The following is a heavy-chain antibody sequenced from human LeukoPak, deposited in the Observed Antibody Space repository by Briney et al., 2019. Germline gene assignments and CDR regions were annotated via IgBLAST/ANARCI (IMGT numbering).Heavy chain of an antibody. V-gene: IGHV3-33*01. D-gene: IGHD5-12*01. J-gene: IGHJ3*02. CDR2: IWYDGSNK. Sequence: GRSLRLSSAASEFTFSSYGMHWVRQAPGKGLEWVAVIWYDGSNKYYADSVKGRFTISRDNSKNTLYLQMNSLRAEDTAVYYCARDAWEDKVGAFDIWGQGTMVTVSS. CDR3: ARDAWEDKVGAFDI. CDR1: EFTFSSYG.